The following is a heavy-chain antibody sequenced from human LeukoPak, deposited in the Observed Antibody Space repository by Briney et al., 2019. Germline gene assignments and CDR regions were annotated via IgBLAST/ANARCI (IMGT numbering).Heavy chain of an antibody. CDR1: GFSFHSYA. Sequence: GGSLRLSCAVSGFSFHSYAMTWVRQAPGEGLEWVAGISGSGVSTHYADSVKGRFTISRDNSKNTLHVQMNSLKAEDTAVYYCAKIIDYGALDACDIWGQGTMVTVSS. V-gene: IGHV3-23*01. D-gene: IGHD4-17*01. J-gene: IGHJ3*02. CDR2: ISGSGVST. CDR3: AKIIDYGALDACDI.